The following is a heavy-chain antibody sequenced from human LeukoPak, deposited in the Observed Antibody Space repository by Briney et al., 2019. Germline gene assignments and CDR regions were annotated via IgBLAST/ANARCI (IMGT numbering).Heavy chain of an antibody. V-gene: IGHV4-39*01. CDR1: GGSISRSSFY. CDR2: IYYSGIT. CDR3: ARQDVSYHFFDY. J-gene: IGHJ4*02. Sequence: SETLSLTCTVSGGSISRSSFYWGWIRQPPGKGLEWIGSIYYSGITYDNPSLKSRVTISVDTSKNQFSLKLTSVTAADTAVYYCARQDVSYHFFDYWGQGTLVTVSS. D-gene: IGHD1-26*01.